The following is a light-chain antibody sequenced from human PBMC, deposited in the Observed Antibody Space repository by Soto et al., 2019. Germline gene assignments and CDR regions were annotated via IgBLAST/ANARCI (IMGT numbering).Light chain of an antibody. CDR2: DAS. CDR3: QQRSSWPRT. Sequence: EIGLTQSPATLSLSPGERATLSCRASPSVSSFLAWYQQKPGQAPRLLIYDASNRATGIPARFSGSGSGTDFTLTISSLEPEDFALYYCQQRSSWPRTFGQGTKVDIK. J-gene: IGKJ1*01. CDR1: PSVSSF. V-gene: IGKV3-11*01.